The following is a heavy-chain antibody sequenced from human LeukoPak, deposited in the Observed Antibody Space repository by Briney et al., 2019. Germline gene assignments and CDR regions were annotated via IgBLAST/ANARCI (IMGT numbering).Heavy chain of an antibody. CDR3: ARVPVVTAPEVYMDV. J-gene: IGHJ6*03. V-gene: IGHV3-7*02. Sequence: PGGSLRLSCAASGFTFSSYWMSWVRQAPGKGLECVANIKQDGSEKYYVDSVKGRFTISRDNAKNSLYLQMNSLRAEDTAVYYCARVPVVTAPEVYMDVWGKGTTVTVSS. CDR1: GFTFSSYW. CDR2: IKQDGSEK. D-gene: IGHD2-21*02.